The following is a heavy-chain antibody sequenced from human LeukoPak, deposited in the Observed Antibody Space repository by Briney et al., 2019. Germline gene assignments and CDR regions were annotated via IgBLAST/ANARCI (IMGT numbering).Heavy chain of an antibody. Sequence: GRSLRLSCAASGFTFDDYAMHWVRQAPGKGLEWVSGISWNSGSIGYADSVKGRFTISRDNAKNSLYLQMNSLRAEDTALYYCAKDIGDDYGYYYYGMDVWGQGTTVTVSS. CDR3: AKDIGDDYGYYYYGMDV. CDR2: ISWNSGSI. V-gene: IGHV3-9*01. D-gene: IGHD4-17*01. J-gene: IGHJ6*02. CDR1: GFTFDDYA.